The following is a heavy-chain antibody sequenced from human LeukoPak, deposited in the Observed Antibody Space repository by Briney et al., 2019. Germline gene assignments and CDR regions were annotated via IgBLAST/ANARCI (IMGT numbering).Heavy chain of an antibody. CDR2: ISWKRGRI. V-gene: IGHV3-9*01. CDR3: AKDTGGVAVAKCALDY. CDR1: GFTFDDYA. Sequence: GRSLRLSCAASGFTFDDYAMHWGRQAPGKGLEWVSGISWKRGRIGYADYVKGRFTISRDNAKTSLYLQMNSLRAEDTALYYCAKDTGGVAVAKCALDYWGQGTLVTVSS. D-gene: IGHD6-19*01. J-gene: IGHJ4*02.